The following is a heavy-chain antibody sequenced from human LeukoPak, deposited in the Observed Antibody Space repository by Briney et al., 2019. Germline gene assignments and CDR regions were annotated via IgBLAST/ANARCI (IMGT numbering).Heavy chain of an antibody. J-gene: IGHJ4*02. Sequence: GGSLRLSCTASGFTFSSYWMSWVRQAPGKGLEWVASIKQDGSDKFYVASVKGRFTISRDNARNSLYLQMNSLRAEDTAVYYCARGGAAAARKRGVDYWGQGTLVTVSS. CDR3: ARGGAAAARKRGVDY. V-gene: IGHV3-7*01. CDR1: GFTFSSYW. D-gene: IGHD6-13*01. CDR2: IKQDGSDK.